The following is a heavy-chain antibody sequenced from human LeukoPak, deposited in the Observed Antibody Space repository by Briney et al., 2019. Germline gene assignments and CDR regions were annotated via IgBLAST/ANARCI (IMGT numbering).Heavy chain of an antibody. CDR2: ISAYNGNT. J-gene: IGHJ6*02. V-gene: IGHV1-18*01. CDR3: ARVKSDDFWSGYSRPAYGMDV. Sequence: ASVTVSCKASGYTFTSYGISWVRQAPGQGLEWMGWISAYNGNTNYAQKLQGRVTMTTDTSTSTAYMELRGLRSDDTAVYYCARVKSDDFWSGYSRPAYGMDVWGQGTTVTVSS. D-gene: IGHD3-3*01. CDR1: GYTFTSYG.